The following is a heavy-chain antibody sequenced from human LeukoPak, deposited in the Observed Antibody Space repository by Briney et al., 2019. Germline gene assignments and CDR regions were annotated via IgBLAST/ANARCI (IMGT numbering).Heavy chain of an antibody. J-gene: IGHJ3*02. D-gene: IGHD3-22*01. CDR3: ARFGTYCCDSSGYADAFDI. Sequence: SETLSLTCTVSGGSISSYYWSWIRQPPGKGLEWIGYIYYSGSTNYNPSLKSRVTISVDTSKNQFSLKLSSVTAADTAVYYCARFGTYCCDSSGYADAFDIWGQGTMVTVFS. V-gene: IGHV4-59*01. CDR2: IYYSGST. CDR1: GGSISSYY.